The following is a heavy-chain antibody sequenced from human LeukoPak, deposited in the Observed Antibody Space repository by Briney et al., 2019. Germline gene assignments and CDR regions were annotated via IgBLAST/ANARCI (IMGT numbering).Heavy chain of an antibody. V-gene: IGHV3-7*01. Sequence: PGGSLRLSCVGSGFTSSKYWMNWVRQAPGKGVEWVANIKEDGSQIYYVDSVRGRFTISRDNAKNSVYLQMNSLRAEDTAVYYCAGSSGWLFDYWGQGSLVAVSS. CDR3: AGSSGWLFDY. J-gene: IGHJ4*02. CDR1: GFTSSKYW. D-gene: IGHD6-19*01. CDR2: IKEDGSQI.